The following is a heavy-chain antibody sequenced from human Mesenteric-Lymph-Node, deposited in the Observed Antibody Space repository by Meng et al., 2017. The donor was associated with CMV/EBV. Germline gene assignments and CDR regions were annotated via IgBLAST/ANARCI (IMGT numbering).Heavy chain of an antibody. Sequence: GGSLRLSCAASGFTFSSYAMSWVRQAPGKGLEWVSIIYSDDSSTYYADSVKGRFTISRDNSKNTLYLQMNSLRAEDTAVYYCASTRGRPWGQGTLVTVSS. D-gene: IGHD1-14*01. V-gene: IGHV3-23*03. J-gene: IGHJ4*02. CDR1: GFTFSSYA. CDR3: ASTRGRP. CDR2: IYSDDSST.